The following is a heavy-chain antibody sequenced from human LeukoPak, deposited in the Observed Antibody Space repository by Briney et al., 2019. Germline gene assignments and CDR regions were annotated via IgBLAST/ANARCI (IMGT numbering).Heavy chain of an antibody. CDR2: ISSSGTTI. J-gene: IGHJ4*02. CDR1: GFNFSSYE. Sequence: GGSLRLSCAASGFNFSSYEKNWVRPATGKGLEWVSYISSSGTTIYSAAPVKGRFTISRDNAKNSLFLQVNSLRAGDTAVYYCARSSGTYHFDYWGEGTLVTVSS. V-gene: IGHV3-48*03. D-gene: IGHD1-26*01. CDR3: ARSSGTYHFDY.